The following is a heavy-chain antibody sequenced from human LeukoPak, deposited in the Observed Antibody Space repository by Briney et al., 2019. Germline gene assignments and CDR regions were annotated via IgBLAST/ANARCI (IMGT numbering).Heavy chain of an antibody. V-gene: IGHV3-15*01. CDR3: TTADLQFYYYYMDV. J-gene: IGHJ6*03. Sequence: GGSLRLSCAASGFTLSNAWMSWVRQAPGKGLEWVGRIKSKTDGGTTDYAAPVKGRSTISRDDSKNTLYLQMNSLKTEDTAVYYCTTADLQFYYYYMDVWGKGTTVTVSS. CDR2: IKSKTDGGTT. D-gene: IGHD4-11*01. CDR1: GFTLSNAW.